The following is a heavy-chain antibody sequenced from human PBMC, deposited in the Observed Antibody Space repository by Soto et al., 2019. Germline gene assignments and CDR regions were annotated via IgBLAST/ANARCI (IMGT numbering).Heavy chain of an antibody. V-gene: IGHV4-39*01. D-gene: IGHD3-10*01. CDR2: LFYGGTT. CDR1: GGSISGYY. J-gene: IGHJ4*02. Sequence: SETLSLTCTVSGGSISGYYWTWIRQPPGKGLEWVGSLFYGGTTDYNPSLKSRLTMSLDTSKNHSSLKLRSVTAADTAVYYCARHRGPAPVYWGQGTLVTVSS. CDR3: ARHRGPAPVY.